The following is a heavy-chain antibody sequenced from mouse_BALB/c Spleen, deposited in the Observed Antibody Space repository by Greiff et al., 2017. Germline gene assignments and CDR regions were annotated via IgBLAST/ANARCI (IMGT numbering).Heavy chain of an antibody. Sequence: EVKLVESGGVLVKPGGSLKLSCAASGFTLSSYAMSWVRQTPEKRLEWVATISSGGSYTYYPDSVKGRFTISRDNAKNTLYLQMSSLRSEDTAMYYCASTMITAFAYWGQGTLVTVSA. J-gene: IGHJ3*01. CDR1: GFTLSSYA. CDR3: ASTMITAFAY. CDR2: ISSGGSYT. D-gene: IGHD2-4*01. V-gene: IGHV5-9-3*01.